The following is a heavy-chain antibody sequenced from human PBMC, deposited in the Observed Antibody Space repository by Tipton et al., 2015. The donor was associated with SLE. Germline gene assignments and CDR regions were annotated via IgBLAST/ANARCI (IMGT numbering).Heavy chain of an antibody. Sequence: LRLSCTVSGGSISSSSYSWGWIRQPPGKGLEWIGTIYFSGTSYYNPSLQSRVIISVDTSKNQFSLKLSSVTAADTACYYCARLRSDWQMTDYYFDYWGQGTLVTVSS. V-gene: IGHV4-39*07. CDR1: GGSISSSSYS. CDR3: ARLRSDWQMTDYYFDY. CDR2: IYFSGTS. J-gene: IGHJ4*02. D-gene: IGHD6-19*01.